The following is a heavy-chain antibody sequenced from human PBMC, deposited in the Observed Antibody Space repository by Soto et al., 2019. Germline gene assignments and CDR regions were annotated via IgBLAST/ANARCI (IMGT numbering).Heavy chain of an antibody. D-gene: IGHD1-1*01. CDR3: ARGTYFDY. Sequence: QVQLVQSGTEVKKPGASVKVSCKASGYTLTTYGVSWVRQAPGQGLEWVGWISAYNDHTNYAQKFQGRGTMTTDTSTSTAYMELRRLRSDDTAVYYCARGTYFDYWGQGTLVTVSS. CDR2: ISAYNDHT. V-gene: IGHV1-18*01. CDR1: GYTLTTYG. J-gene: IGHJ4*02.